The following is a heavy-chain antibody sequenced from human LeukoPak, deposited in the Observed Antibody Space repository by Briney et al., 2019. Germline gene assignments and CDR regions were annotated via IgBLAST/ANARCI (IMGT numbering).Heavy chain of an antibody. CDR3: ARDPGGSGYYSFLDY. Sequence: SETLSLTCAVSGYSISSGYYWGWIRQPPGKGLEWIGSIYHSGSTYYNPSLKSRVTISVDTSKNQFSLKLSSVTAAGTAVYYCARDPGGSGYYSFLDYWGQGTLVTVSS. D-gene: IGHD3-22*01. CDR2: IYHSGST. CDR1: GYSISSGYY. V-gene: IGHV4-38-2*02. J-gene: IGHJ4*02.